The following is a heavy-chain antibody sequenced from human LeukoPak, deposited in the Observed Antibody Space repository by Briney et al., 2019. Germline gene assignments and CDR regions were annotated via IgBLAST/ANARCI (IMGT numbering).Heavy chain of an antibody. CDR2: ISFDGSNK. D-gene: IGHD1-14*01. CDR1: GFTFSSYS. V-gene: IGHV3-30*03. J-gene: IGHJ4*02. Sequence: PGGSLRLSCAASGFTFSSYSMNWVRQAPGKGLEWVAVISFDGSNKYYADSVKGRFTISRDNSKNTLYLQMNSLRAEDTAVYYCAREPGYYFDYWGQGALVTVSS. CDR3: AREPGYYFDY.